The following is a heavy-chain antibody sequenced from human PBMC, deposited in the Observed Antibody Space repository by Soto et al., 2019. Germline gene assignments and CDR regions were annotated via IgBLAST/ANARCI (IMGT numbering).Heavy chain of an antibody. J-gene: IGHJ4*02. CDR1: GGSFSGYY. D-gene: IGHD6-6*01. Sequence: QVQLQQWGAGLLKPSETLSLTCAVYGGSFSGYYWSWIRQPPGKGLEWIGTINLSGSTNYNPSLKSRVTIPVDTSKNQFSLKLSSVTAADTAVYYCARARIAARPGYWGQGTLVTVSS. CDR3: ARARIAARPGY. V-gene: IGHV4-34*01. CDR2: INLSGST.